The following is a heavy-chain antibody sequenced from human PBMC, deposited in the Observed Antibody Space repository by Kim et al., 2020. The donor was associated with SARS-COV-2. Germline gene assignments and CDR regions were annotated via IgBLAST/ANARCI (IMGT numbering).Heavy chain of an antibody. J-gene: IGHJ4*02. V-gene: IGHV4-39*01. CDR2: IYYSGST. Sequence: SETLSLTCTVSGGSISSSSYYWGWIRQPPGKGLEWIGSIYYSGSTYYNPSLKSRVTISVDMSKNQFSLKLSSVTAADTAVYYCARSKPYDYVWGSSHIVDYWGQGTLVTVSS. CDR1: GGSISSSSYY. CDR3: ARSKPYDYVWGSSHIVDY. D-gene: IGHD3-16*01.